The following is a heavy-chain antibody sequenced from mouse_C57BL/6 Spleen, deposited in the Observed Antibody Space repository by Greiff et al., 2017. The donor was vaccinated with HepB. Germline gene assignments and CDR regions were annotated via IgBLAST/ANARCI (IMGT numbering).Heavy chain of an antibody. Sequence: VQLQQSGPELVKPGASVKISCKASGYAFSSSWMNWVKQRPGKGLEWIGRIYPGDGDTNYNGKFKGKATLTADKSSSTAYMQLSSLTSEDSAVYFCARKHYGSTYWYFDVRGTGTTVTVSS. V-gene: IGHV1-82*01. CDR1: GYAFSSSW. J-gene: IGHJ1*03. CDR3: ARKHYGSTYWYFDV. D-gene: IGHD1-1*01. CDR2: IYPGDGDT.